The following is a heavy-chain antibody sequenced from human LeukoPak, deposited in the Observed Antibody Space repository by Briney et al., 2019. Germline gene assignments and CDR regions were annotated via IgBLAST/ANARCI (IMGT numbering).Heavy chain of an antibody. V-gene: IGHV1-18*01. J-gene: IGHJ5*02. D-gene: IGHD2-2*02. CDR3: ARGDCSSTSCYTPTTRFDP. CDR1: GYTFTSYG. Sequence: ASVKVSCKASGYTFTSYGINWVRQAPGQGLEWMGWISAYNGNTNYAQKLQGRLTMTTDTSTSTAYMELRSLRSDDSAVYYCARGDCSSTSCYTPTTRFDPWGQGTLVTVSS. CDR2: ISAYNGNT.